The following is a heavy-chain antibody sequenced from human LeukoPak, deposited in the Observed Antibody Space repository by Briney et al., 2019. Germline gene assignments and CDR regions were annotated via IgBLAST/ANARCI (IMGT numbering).Heavy chain of an antibody. D-gene: IGHD3-22*01. J-gene: IGHJ4*02. V-gene: IGHV3-7*01. Sequence: GGSLRLSCAASGFTFRNYCMTWVRQVPGKGLEWLASIKQDESEKYFLDSVKGRFTISRDNAENSLYLQMNSLRAEDTAVYYCARVYYQDSGTSYRHLDYWGQGILVTVSS. CDR3: ARVYYQDSGTSYRHLDY. CDR2: IKQDESEK. CDR1: GFTFRNYC.